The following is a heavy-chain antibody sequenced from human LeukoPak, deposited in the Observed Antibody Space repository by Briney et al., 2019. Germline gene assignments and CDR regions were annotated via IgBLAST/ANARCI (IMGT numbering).Heavy chain of an antibody. D-gene: IGHD1-26*01. CDR2: IYYSGTT. CDR3: ARGGSYFVY. CDR1: GDSISGYY. V-gene: IGHV4-59*01. Sequence: SETLSLTCTVSGDSISGYYWSWTRQPPGKGLEWIGNIYYSGTTNYDPSLRSRVNMSLDASKNQFSLRLSSVTAADTAVYYCARGGSYFVYWGQGTLVTVSS. J-gene: IGHJ4*02.